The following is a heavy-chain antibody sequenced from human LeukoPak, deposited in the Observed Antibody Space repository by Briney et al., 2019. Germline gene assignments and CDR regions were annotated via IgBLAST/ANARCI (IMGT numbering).Heavy chain of an antibody. V-gene: IGHV3-7*05. J-gene: IGHJ4*02. CDR2: INQGGSEK. Sequence: GGSLRLSCVGSRFTFSNYWMSWVRQAPGKGLEWVANINQGGSEKYYLNSVKGRFTISRDNAKNSLYLQMNSLRTDDTAIYYCVRDGSGYDYWGQGTLVIVSS. CDR3: VRDGSGYDY. D-gene: IGHD6-19*01. CDR1: RFTFSNYW.